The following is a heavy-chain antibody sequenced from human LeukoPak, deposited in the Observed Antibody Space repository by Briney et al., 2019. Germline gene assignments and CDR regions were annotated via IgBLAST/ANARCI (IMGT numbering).Heavy chain of an antibody. Sequence: PGGSLRLSCVVSGISLSNYAMTWVRQAPGKGLEWVSYISERGGSTTYADSVKGRFTISRDTSLNTLYLQMNSLRAEDTAVYYCAKSRYCSSTSCYAYYYYGMDVWGQGTTVTVSS. D-gene: IGHD2-2*01. CDR2: ISERGGST. CDR1: GISLSNYA. CDR3: AKSRYCSSTSCYAYYYYGMDV. V-gene: IGHV3-23*01. J-gene: IGHJ6*02.